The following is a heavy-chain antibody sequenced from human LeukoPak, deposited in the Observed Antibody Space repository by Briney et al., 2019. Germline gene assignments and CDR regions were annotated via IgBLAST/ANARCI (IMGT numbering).Heavy chain of an antibody. J-gene: IGHJ1*01. CDR2: ISPNSGGT. Sequence: ASVKVSCKASGYTFTDFYIHWVRQAPGQELEWMGWISPNSGGTNYAQKFQGRVTMTRDTSIRTAYMELSRLTSDDTAVYFCAREWGEYFQHWGQGTLVTVSS. CDR3: AREWGEYFQH. D-gene: IGHD1-26*01. V-gene: IGHV1-2*02. CDR1: GYTFTDFY.